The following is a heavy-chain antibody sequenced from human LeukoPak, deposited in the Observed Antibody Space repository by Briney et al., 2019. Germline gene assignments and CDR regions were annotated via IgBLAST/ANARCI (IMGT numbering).Heavy chain of an antibody. CDR1: GGSISSYY. Sequence: SETLSLTCTVSGGSISSYYWSWIRQPPGKGLEWIGYIYYSGSTNYNPSLKSRVTISVDTSKNQFSLKLSSVTAADTAVYYCARDRGSYGDAFDIWGQGTMVTVSS. J-gene: IGHJ3*02. CDR2: IYYSGST. CDR3: ARDRGSYGDAFDI. V-gene: IGHV4-59*01. D-gene: IGHD2-15*01.